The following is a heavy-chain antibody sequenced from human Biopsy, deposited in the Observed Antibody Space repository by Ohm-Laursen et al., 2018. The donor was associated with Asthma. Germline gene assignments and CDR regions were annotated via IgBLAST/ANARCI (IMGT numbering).Heavy chain of an antibody. CDR2: ISGSGGST. D-gene: IGHD3-9*01. CDR1: GFTFISYA. V-gene: IGHV3-23*01. CDR3: AKDRDYDILTGPPGFDY. J-gene: IGHJ4*02. Sequence: GSLRLSCTASGFTFISYAMSWVRQAPGKGLEWVSAISGSGGSTYYADSVKGRFTLSRDNSKNTLYLQMNSLRAEDTAVYYCAKDRDYDILTGPPGFDYWGQGTLVTVSS.